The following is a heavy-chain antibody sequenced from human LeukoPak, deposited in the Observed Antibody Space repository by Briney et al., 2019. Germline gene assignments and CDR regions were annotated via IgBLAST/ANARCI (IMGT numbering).Heavy chain of an antibody. CDR1: GYTFTSYY. V-gene: IGHV1-46*01. J-gene: IGHJ3*02. Sequence: ASVKVSCKASGYTFTSYYMHWVRQAPGQGLEWMGIINPSGGSTSYAQKFQGRVTMTRDTSTSTVYMELSSLRSEDTAVYYCARGRPLYYYDSSGYYRVGAFDIWGQGTMVTVSS. CDR2: INPSGGST. CDR3: ARGRPLYYYDSSGYYRVGAFDI. D-gene: IGHD3-22*01.